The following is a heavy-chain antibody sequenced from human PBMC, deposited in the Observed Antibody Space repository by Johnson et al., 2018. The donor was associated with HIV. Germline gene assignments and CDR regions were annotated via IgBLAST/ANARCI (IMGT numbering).Heavy chain of an antibody. D-gene: IGHD3-10*01. V-gene: IGHV3-15*01. J-gene: IGHJ3*02. CDR3: ARLEDRGRGAFDI. CDR2: IKSKTDGGTT. Sequence: GQLVESGGGWVKPGGSLRLSCAASGFTFSNAWMSWVRQAPGKGLEWVGRIKSKTDGGTTDYAAPVKGRFTISRDDSKNTLYLQMNSLRAEDTAVYYCARLEDRGRGAFDIWGQGTMVTVSS. CDR1: GFTFSNAW.